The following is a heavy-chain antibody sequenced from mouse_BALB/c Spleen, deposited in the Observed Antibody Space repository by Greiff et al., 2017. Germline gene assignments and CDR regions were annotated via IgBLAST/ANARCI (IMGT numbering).Heavy chain of an antibody. J-gene: IGHJ3*01. V-gene: IGHV2-9*02. D-gene: IGHD2-1*01. CDR3: AREDGNYGFAY. CDR1: GFSLTSYG. CDR2: IWAGGST. Sequence: VQGVESGPGLVAPSQSLSITCTVSGFSLTSYGVHWVRQPPGKGLEWLGVIWAGGSTNYNSALMSRLSISKDNSKSQVFLKMNSLQTDDTAMYYCAREDGNYGFAYWGQGTLVTVSA.